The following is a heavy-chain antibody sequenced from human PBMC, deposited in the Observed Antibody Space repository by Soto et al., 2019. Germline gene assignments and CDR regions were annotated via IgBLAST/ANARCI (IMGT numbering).Heavy chain of an antibody. Sequence: GGSLRLSCAASGFTFSNAWINWVRQAPGKGLEWVGRVKSKTHGGTTDYAEPVKGRFTISRDDSNNTVYLQMNSLRAGDTAVYYCARVIGEGLRYFDWFKNGYYYYGMDVWGQGTTVTVSS. D-gene: IGHD3-9*01. CDR3: ARVIGEGLRYFDWFKNGYYYYGMDV. CDR1: GFTFSNAW. J-gene: IGHJ6*02. V-gene: IGHV3-15*07. CDR2: VKSKTHGGTT.